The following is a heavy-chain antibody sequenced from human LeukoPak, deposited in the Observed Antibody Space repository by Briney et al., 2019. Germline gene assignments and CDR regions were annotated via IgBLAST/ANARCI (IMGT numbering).Heavy chain of an antibody. CDR2: ISGSGGST. D-gene: IGHD6-19*01. CDR3: AKEKGIAVAGTPLGSYGMGV. CDR1: GFTFSSYA. V-gene: IGHV3-23*01. J-gene: IGHJ6*02. Sequence: PGGSLRLSCAASGFTFSSYAMSWVRQAPGKGLEWVSAISGSGGSTYYADSVKGRFTISRDNSKNTLYLQMNSLRAEDTAVYYCAKEKGIAVAGTPLGSYGMGVWGQGTTVTVSS.